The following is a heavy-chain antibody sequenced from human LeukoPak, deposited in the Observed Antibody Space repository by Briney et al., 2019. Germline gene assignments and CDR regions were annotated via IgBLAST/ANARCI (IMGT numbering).Heavy chain of an antibody. J-gene: IGHJ4*02. V-gene: IGHV4-59*01. D-gene: IGHD3-10*01. Sequence: PSETLSLTCTDSGGSISSFYWSWIRQPPGKGLEYIGYVFYTGATNYNPSLKSRVTISVDTSKNQFSLRLNSVTAADTAVYYCARAKPGSPPDYWGPGTLVTVSS. CDR2: VFYTGAT. CDR1: GGSISSFY. CDR3: ARAKPGSPPDY.